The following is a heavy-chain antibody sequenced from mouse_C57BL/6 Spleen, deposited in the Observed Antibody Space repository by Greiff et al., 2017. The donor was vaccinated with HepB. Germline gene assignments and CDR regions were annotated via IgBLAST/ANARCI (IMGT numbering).Heavy chain of an antibody. V-gene: IGHV5-16*01. Sequence: EVMLVESEGGLVQPGRSMKLSCTASGFTFSDYYMAWVRQVPEKGLEWVANINYDGSSTYYLDSLKSRFIISRDNAKNILYLQMSSLKSEDKATYYCAREGDYYGSRGYFDVWGTGTTVTVSS. D-gene: IGHD1-1*01. CDR2: INYDGSST. CDR1: GFTFSDYY. J-gene: IGHJ1*03. CDR3: AREGDYYGSRGYFDV.